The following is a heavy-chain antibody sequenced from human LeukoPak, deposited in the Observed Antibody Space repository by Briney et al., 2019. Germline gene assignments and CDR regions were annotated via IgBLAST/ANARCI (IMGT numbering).Heavy chain of an antibody. Sequence: PGRSLRLSCAASGFTFSSYAMHWVRQAPGKGLEWVAVISYDGSNKYYADSVKGRFTISRDNSKNTLYLQMNSLRAEDTAVYYRARPRRRYCTNGVCYRLGYWGQGTLVTVSS. J-gene: IGHJ4*02. CDR1: GFTFSSYA. CDR2: ISYDGSNK. V-gene: IGHV3-30-3*01. CDR3: ARPRRRYCTNGVCYRLGY. D-gene: IGHD2-8*01.